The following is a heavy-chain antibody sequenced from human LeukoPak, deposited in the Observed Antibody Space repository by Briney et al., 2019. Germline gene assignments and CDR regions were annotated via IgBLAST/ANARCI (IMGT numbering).Heavy chain of an antibody. CDR3: ASYVVAGTIEYYFDY. V-gene: IGHV4-59*01. CDR1: GGSISSYY. D-gene: IGHD6-19*01. J-gene: IGHJ4*02. CDR2: IYYSGST. Sequence: SETLSLTCTVSGGSISSYYWSWIRQPPGKGLEWIGYIYYSGSTNYNPSLKSRVTISVDTSKNQFSLKLSSVTAADAAVYYCASYVVAGTIEYYFDYWGQGTLVTVSS.